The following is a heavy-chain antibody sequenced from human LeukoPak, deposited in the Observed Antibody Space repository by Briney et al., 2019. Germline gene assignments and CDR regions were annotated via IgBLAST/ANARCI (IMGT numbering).Heavy chain of an antibody. J-gene: IGHJ5*01. CDR2: ISGSGGST. CDR3: AKVRYYDSSTSGFDS. CDR1: GFTFSSYA. D-gene: IGHD3-16*01. Sequence: GGSLGLSCAASGFTFSSYAMSWVRQAPGKGLEWVSGISGSGGSTYYTDSVKGRFTISRDNSKNTLYLRMNSLRAEDTAVYYCAKVRYYDSSTSGFDSWGQGTLVTVSS. V-gene: IGHV3-23*01.